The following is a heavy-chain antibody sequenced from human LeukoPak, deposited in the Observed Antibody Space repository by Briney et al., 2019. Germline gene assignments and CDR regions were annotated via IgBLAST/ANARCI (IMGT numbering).Heavy chain of an antibody. CDR1: GGSITSSPYH. CDR2: VSHSGAT. J-gene: IGHJ4*02. CDR3: ARSMVTTDRNFDH. D-gene: IGHD2-21*02. Sequence: SETLSLTCTVSGGSITSSPYHWAWIRQPPGRGPEWIGTVSHSGATQYNPSLMSRVTISLDTSKNQFSLGLNSATAADTAVFYCARSMVTTDRNFDHWGQGTLVTVSS. V-gene: IGHV4-39*07.